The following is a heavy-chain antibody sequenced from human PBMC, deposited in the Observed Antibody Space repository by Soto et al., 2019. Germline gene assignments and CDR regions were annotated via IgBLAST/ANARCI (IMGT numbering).Heavy chain of an antibody. V-gene: IGHV1-69*13. D-gene: IGHD1-20*01. Sequence: VKVSCKASGGTFSSYAISWVRQAPGQGLEWMGGIIPIFGTANYAQKFQGRVTITADESTSTAYMELSSLRSEDTAVYYCARETKYNWNTFDYWGQGTLVTVSS. CDR2: IIPIFGTA. CDR1: GGTFSSYA. CDR3: ARETKYNWNTFDY. J-gene: IGHJ4*02.